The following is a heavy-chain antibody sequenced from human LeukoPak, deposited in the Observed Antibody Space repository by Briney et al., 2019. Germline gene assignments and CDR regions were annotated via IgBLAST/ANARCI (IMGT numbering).Heavy chain of an antibody. V-gene: IGHV3-21*01. CDR2: ISSSSSYI. Sequence: GGSLRLSCAASGFTFSSYSMNWVRQAPGKGLEWVSSISSSSSYIYYADSVKGRFTISRDNAKNTLYLQMNSLRAEDTAMYYCATHIPGYSSSWLAYWGQGTLVTVSS. CDR3: ATHIPGYSSSWLAY. J-gene: IGHJ4*02. CDR1: GFTFSSYS. D-gene: IGHD6-13*01.